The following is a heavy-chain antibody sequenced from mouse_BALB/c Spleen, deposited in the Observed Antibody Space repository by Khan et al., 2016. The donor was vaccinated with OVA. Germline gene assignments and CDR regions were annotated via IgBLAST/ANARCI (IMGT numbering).Heavy chain of an antibody. CDR3: ARYDYDYDGALAY. CDR1: GDSITSGY. CDR2: ISYSGST. V-gene: IGHV3-8*02. D-gene: IGHD2-4*01. Sequence: EVKLLESGPSLVKPSQTLSLTCSVTGDSITSGYWNWIRKFPGNKLEYMGYISYSGSTYYNPSLKSRISITRDTSKNQYYLQLNSVTTEDTATYYCARYDYDYDGALAYWGQGTLVTVSA. J-gene: IGHJ3*01.